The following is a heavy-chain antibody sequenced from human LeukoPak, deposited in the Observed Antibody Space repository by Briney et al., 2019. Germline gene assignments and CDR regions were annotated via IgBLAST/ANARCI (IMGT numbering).Heavy chain of an antibody. CDR1: GYTFTTYS. J-gene: IGHJ5*02. Sequence: ASVKVSCKASGYTFTTYSIHWLRQAPGQRPEWMGWINVGNGDTKYSQKFQGRVTLTRDTSASTAYMDLSSLRSEDTALYYCARDSTLAWGDCWFDPWGQGTLVTVSS. CDR3: ARDSTLAWGDCWFDP. D-gene: IGHD3/OR15-3a*01. V-gene: IGHV1-3*01. CDR2: INVGNGDT.